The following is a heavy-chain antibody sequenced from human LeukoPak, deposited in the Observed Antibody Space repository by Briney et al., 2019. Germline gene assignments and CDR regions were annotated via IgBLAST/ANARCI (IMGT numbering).Heavy chain of an antibody. V-gene: IGHV4-34*01. Sequence: NPSETLSLTCTVSGGSISSYYWSWIRQPPGKGLEWIGEINHSGSTNYNPSLKSRVTISVDTSKNQFSLKLSSVTAADTAVYYCARRGDYYDSSGLNYWGQGTLVTVSS. CDR2: INHSGST. CDR1: GGSISSYY. CDR3: ARRGDYYDSSGLNY. D-gene: IGHD3-22*01. J-gene: IGHJ4*02.